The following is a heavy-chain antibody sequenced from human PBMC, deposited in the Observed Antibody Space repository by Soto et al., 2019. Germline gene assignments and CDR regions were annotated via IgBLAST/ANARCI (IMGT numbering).Heavy chain of an antibody. J-gene: IGHJ6*03. CDR2: MNPNSGNT. V-gene: IGHV1-8*01. D-gene: IGHD6-6*01. CDR3: AREGHSSSPYYYYYYMDV. CDR1: GYTFTSSD. Sequence: ASVKVSCKASGYTFTSSDINWVRQATGQGLEWMGWMNPNSGNTGYAQKFQGRVTMTRNTSISTAYMELSSLRSEDTAVYYCAREGHSSSPYYYYYYMDVWGKGTTVTVSS.